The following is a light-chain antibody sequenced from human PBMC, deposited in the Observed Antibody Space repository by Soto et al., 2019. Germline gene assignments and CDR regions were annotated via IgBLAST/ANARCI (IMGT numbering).Light chain of an antibody. Sequence: QSALTQPRSVSGSPGQSVTISCTGTSSDVGGYNYVSWYQQHPGKAPKLMIYDVSTRPSGVPDRFSGSKSGNTASLTISGLQADDEADYYCCSYAGSYHVVFGGGTKLTVL. CDR1: SSDVGGYNY. CDR2: DVS. J-gene: IGLJ2*01. V-gene: IGLV2-11*01. CDR3: CSYAGSYHVV.